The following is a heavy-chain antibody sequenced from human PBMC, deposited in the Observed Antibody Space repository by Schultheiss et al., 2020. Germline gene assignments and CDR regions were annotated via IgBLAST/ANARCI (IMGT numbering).Heavy chain of an antibody. CDR3: ASHEARGYSGYDQNVDYYYYMDV. V-gene: IGHV4-59*01. Sequence: GSLRLSCAASGFTFSNAWMSWVRQAPGKGLEWIGYIYYSGSTNYNPSLKSRVTISVDTSKNQFSLKLSSVTAADTAVYYCASHEARGYSGYDQNVDYYYYMDVWGKGTTVIV. D-gene: IGHD5-12*01. CDR2: IYYSGST. CDR1: GFTFSNAW. J-gene: IGHJ6*03.